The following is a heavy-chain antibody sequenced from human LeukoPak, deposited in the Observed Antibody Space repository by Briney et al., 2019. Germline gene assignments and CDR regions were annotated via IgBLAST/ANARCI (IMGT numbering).Heavy chain of an antibody. CDR3: ARDLAVGRWPLWHFDL. Sequence: RPGGSLRLSCAASGFTSADYAMSWVRQPPGKGLEWVSGINWNGGSTGYADSVKGRFTISRDNAKNSLYLQMNSLRAEDTAVYFCARDLAVGRWPLWHFDLWGRGTLVTVSS. J-gene: IGHJ2*01. V-gene: IGHV3-20*04. CDR2: INWNGGST. D-gene: IGHD5-24*01. CDR1: GFTSADYA.